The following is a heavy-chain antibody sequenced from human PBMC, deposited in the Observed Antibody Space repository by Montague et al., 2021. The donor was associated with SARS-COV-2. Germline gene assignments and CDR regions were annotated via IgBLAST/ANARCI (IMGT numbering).Heavy chain of an antibody. Sequence: SETLSLTCAVYGGSFSDYHWTWIRQSPGGGLEWIGQINYGGSTKYNPSLRSRVTISIDTSKNQFSLKLTSETAADTAVYYCARGAPGYWGQGTLVTVSS. CDR3: ARGAPGY. CDR1: GGSFSDYH. J-gene: IGHJ4*02. V-gene: IGHV4-34*01. D-gene: IGHD1-1*01. CDR2: INYGGST.